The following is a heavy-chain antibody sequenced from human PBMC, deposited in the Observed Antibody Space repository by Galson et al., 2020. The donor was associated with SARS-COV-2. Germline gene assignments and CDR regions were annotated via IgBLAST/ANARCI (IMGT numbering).Heavy chain of an antibody. CDR3: ARGGPIVVEPTGTLRSIDGMDV. V-gene: IGHV4-34*01. Sequence: SETLSLTCAVSGVSFSGYYWTWIRQPPGRGLEWVGEINHSMSTDYNPSLKSRVTISLDTSKNQFSLKWTSVTAADMAVYYCARGGPIVVEPTGTLRSIDGMDVWGQGTTVTVSS. J-gene: IGHJ6*02. CDR2: INHSMST. CDR1: GVSFSGYY. D-gene: IGHD2-2*01.